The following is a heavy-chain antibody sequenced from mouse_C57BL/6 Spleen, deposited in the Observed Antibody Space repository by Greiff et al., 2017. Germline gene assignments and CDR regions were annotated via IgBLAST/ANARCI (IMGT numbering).Heavy chain of an antibody. CDR2: IWSGGST. V-gene: IGHV2-2*01. J-gene: IGHJ4*01. D-gene: IGHD1-1*01. CDR3: ASAYYYGSSYDGYYAMDY. CDR1: GFSLTSYG. Sequence: QVQLKESGPGLVQPSQSLSITCTVSGFSLTSYGVHWVRQSPGKGLEWLGVIWSGGSTDYNAAFISRLSISKDNSKSQVFFKMNSQQADDTAIYYCASAYYYGSSYDGYYAMDYWGQGTSVTVSS.